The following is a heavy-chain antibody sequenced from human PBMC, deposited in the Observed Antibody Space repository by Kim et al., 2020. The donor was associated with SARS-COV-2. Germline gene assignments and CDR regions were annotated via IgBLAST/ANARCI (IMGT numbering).Heavy chain of an antibody. J-gene: IGHJ4*02. CDR2: VNPHSADT. D-gene: IGHD2-15*01. Sequence: ASVKVSCKASGYTFTNYDISWVRQATGQGLEWMGWVNPHSADTVYAQKFQGRVILTRNTSISTAYMELSSLRSEYTAVYYCARGLMTPLGYWGQGTLVS. V-gene: IGHV1-8*01. CDR3: ARGLMTPLGY. CDR1: GYTFTNYD.